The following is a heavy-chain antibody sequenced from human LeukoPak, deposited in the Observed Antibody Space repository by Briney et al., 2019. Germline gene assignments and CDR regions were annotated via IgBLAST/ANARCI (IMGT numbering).Heavy chain of an antibody. V-gene: IGHV4-4*09. J-gene: IGHJ4*02. CDR2: IYTSGST. Sequence: GLEWIGYIYTSGSTNYNPSLRSRVTISVDTSKNQFSLKLSSVTAADTAVYYCARQSPGEADWGQGTLVTVSS. D-gene: IGHD2-21*01. CDR3: ARQSPGEAD.